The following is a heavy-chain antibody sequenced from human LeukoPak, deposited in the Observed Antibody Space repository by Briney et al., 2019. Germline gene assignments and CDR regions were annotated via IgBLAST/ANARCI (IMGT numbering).Heavy chain of an antibody. V-gene: IGHV1-46*01. D-gene: IGHD6-6*01. J-gene: IGHJ6*03. CDR1: GYTFTNYY. Sequence: ASVKVSCKASGYTFTNYYIHWVRQAPGQGLEWMGIINPSGGSTSYAQKFQGRVTMTRDTPTSTVNMDLSSLRSEDTAVYYCARDGSVYTGSPELGYYNYYMDVWGKGTTVTVSS. CDR3: ARDGSVYTGSPELGYYNYYMDV. CDR2: INPSGGST.